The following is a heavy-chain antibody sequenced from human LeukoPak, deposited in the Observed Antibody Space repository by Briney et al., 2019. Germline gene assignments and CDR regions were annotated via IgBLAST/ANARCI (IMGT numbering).Heavy chain of an antibody. CDR1: AVTFSSYS. CDR2: IYSTTTYI. Sequence: GGSLRLSCPASAVTFSSYSMDWVRQAPGKGLEWVSSIYSTTTYIYYADSVKGRFTISRDNAENSLYLQMNSLRAADTAVYYCARDQVIHAFDIWGQGTMVTVSS. V-gene: IGHV3-21*01. CDR3: ARDQVIHAFDI. J-gene: IGHJ3*02.